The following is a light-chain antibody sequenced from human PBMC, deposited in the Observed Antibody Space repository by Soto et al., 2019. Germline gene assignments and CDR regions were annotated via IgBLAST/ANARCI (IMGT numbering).Light chain of an antibody. Sequence: DVVMTQSPLSLPVTLGQPASISCRSSQIIVYSDGNTYLNWFQQRPGQSPRRLIYKVSNRDSGVPDRFSGSGSGTEFTLKRRRVEAEDVGVYYCMHGTHWPTTVGQGTKVEI. V-gene: IGKV2-30*01. CDR2: KVS. CDR1: QIIVYSDGNTY. CDR3: MHGTHWPTT. J-gene: IGKJ1*01.